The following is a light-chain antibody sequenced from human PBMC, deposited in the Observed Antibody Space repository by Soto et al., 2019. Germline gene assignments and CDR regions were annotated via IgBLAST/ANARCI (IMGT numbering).Light chain of an antibody. CDR2: GAS. V-gene: IGKV3-20*01. CDR3: QQYGSSPPIT. Sequence: VLTHSPGTLSLSPGERATLSCRASQSVSSSYLAWYQQKPGQAPRLLIYGASSRATGIPDRFSGSGSGTDFTLTISRLEPEDFAVYYCQQYGSSPPITFGQGTRLEI. J-gene: IGKJ5*01. CDR1: QSVSSSY.